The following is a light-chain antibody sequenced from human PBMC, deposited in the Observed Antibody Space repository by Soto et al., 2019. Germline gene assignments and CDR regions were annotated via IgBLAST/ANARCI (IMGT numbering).Light chain of an antibody. J-gene: IGLJ3*02. V-gene: IGLV4-69*01. CDR1: SGHSSYA. CDR2: LNSDGSH. CDR3: QTWGTGNWL. Sequence: QPVLTQSPSASASLGASVKLTCTLSSGHSSYAIAWHQQQPEKGPRYLMKLNSDGSHSKGDGIPDRFSGSSSGAERYLTISNLQSDDEADYYCQTWGTGNWLFGGGTKLTVL.